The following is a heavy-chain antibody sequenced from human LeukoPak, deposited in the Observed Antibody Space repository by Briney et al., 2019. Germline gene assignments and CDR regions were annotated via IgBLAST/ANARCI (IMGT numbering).Heavy chain of an antibody. J-gene: IGHJ3*02. CDR3: ALDYGDYPGAFDI. CDR1: GFTVSSNY. V-gene: IGHV3-53*01. Sequence: GGSLRLSCAASGFTVSSNYMSWVRQAPGKGLXXXSVIYSGGSTYYADSVKGRFTISRDNSKNTLYLQMNSLRAEDTAVYYCALDYGDYPGAFDIWGQGTMVTVSS. CDR2: IYSGGST. D-gene: IGHD4-17*01.